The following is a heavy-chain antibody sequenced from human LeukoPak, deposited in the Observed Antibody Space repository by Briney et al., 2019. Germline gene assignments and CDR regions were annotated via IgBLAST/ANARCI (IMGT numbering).Heavy chain of an antibody. CDR1: GGSISSYY. V-gene: IGHV4-59*12. D-gene: IGHD5-18*01. CDR3: AREGGYRDCWFDP. J-gene: IGHJ5*02. CDR2: IYYSGST. Sequence: SETLSLACTVSGGSISSYYWSWIRQPPGKGLEWIGYIYYSGSTNYNPSLKSRVTISVDTSKNQFSLKLSSVTAADTAVYYCAREGGYRDCWFDPWGQGTLVTVSS.